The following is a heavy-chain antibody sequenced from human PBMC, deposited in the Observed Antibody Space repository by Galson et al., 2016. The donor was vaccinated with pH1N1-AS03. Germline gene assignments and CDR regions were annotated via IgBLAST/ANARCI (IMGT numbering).Heavy chain of an antibody. J-gene: IGHJ4*02. D-gene: IGHD3-22*01. V-gene: IGHV3-7*03. CDR2: IKQDGSEK. CDR1: GFTFSSYW. CDR3: ARAVGYYDRSAYPD. Sequence: SLRLSCAASGFTFSSYWMSWVRQAPGKGLEWVANIKQDGSEKYYVDSVKGRLTISRDNAKNSLYLQMNSLRAEDTAVYYCARAVGYYDRSAYPDWGQGTLVTVSS.